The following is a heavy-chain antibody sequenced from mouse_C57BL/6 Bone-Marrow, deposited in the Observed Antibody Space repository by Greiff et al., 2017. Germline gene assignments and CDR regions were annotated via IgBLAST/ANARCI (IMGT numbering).Heavy chain of an antibody. V-gene: IGHV1-47*01. Sequence: QVQLQQSGAELVKPGASVKMSCKASGYTFTTYPIEWMKQNHGKSLEWIGNFHPYNDDTKYNEKFKGKATLTVEKSSSTVYLELSRLTSDDSAVYYCARGLYYYGSSPYYYAMDYWGQGTSVTVSS. CDR1: GYTFTTYP. CDR3: ARGLYYYGSSPYYYAMDY. CDR2: FHPYNDDT. J-gene: IGHJ4*01. D-gene: IGHD1-1*01.